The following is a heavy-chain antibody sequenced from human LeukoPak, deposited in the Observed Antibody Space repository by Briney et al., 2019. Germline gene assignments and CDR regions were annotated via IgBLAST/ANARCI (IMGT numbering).Heavy chain of an antibody. J-gene: IGHJ4*02. Sequence: PSETLSLTCAVSSYSISSDNYWGWVRQPPGKGLEWIGSIYPTGNTYYNPSLKSRVAISVDTSKNQFSLKLTSIIAADTAVYYCARLLACGRSPCRTARFQFDSWGQGTLFAVSS. CDR1: SYSISSDNY. CDR2: IYPTGNT. V-gene: IGHV4-38-2*01. CDR3: ARLLACGRSPCRTARFQFDS. D-gene: IGHD3-3*01.